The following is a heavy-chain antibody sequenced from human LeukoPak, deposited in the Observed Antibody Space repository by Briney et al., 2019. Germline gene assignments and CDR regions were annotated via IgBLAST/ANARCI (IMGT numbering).Heavy chain of an antibody. D-gene: IGHD6-13*01. CDR2: ISTSSSTI. CDR3: ARGRSAAGPLHYFDS. V-gene: IGHV3-48*02. CDR1: GFTFSSYS. J-gene: IGHJ4*02. Sequence: GGSLRLSCAASGFTFSSYSMDWVRPAPGKGLEWVSYISTSSSTIYYADSVKGRFTISRDNAKNSLYLQMNSLRDEDTAVYYCARGRSAAGPLHYFDSWGQGTLVTVSS.